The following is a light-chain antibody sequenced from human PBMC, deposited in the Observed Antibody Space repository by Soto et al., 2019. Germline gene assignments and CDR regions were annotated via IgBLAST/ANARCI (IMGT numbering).Light chain of an antibody. CDR3: LPWRTGIRV. Sequence: QSVLTQSPSASASLGASVKLTCTLSSGHSSYAIAWHQQQPEKGPRYLMKLNSVGSHSQGDGNPDLFSGASPGAERYLTISSLRSEDGADVHCLPWRTGIRVFGGGTKVTVL. J-gene: IGLJ3*02. CDR2: LNSVGSH. CDR1: SGHSSYA. V-gene: IGLV4-69*01.